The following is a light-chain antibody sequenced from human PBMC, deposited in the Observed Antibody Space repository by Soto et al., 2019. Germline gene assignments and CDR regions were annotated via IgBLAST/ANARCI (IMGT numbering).Light chain of an antibody. Sequence: QSALTQPASVSGSPGQSITISCTGTSSDVGSYNLVSWYQQYPGKAPKLMIYEVSYRPSGVSNRFSGSKSGNTASLTISGLQAEDQADYYCTSFTANSTRVFGTGTKLT. CDR3: TSFTANSTRV. CDR2: EVS. J-gene: IGLJ1*01. CDR1: SSDVGSYNL. V-gene: IGLV2-14*02.